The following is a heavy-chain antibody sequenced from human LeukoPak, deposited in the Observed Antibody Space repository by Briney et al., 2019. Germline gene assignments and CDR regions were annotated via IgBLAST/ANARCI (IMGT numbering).Heavy chain of an antibody. CDR3: AKDHGFDY. J-gene: IGHJ4*02. Sequence: GGSLRLSCAASGFTVSSNYMSWVRQAPGKGLEWVAVISYDGSNKYYADSVKGRFTISRDNSKNTLYLQMNSLRAEDTAVYYCAKDHGFDYWGQGTLVTVSS. CDR1: GFTVSSNY. CDR2: ISYDGSNK. V-gene: IGHV3-30*18.